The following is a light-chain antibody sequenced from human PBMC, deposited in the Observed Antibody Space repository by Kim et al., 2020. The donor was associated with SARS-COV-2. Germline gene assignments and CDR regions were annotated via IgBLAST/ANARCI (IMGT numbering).Light chain of an antibody. CDR2: SSN. CDR1: SSNIGSNS. J-gene: IGLJ3*02. CDR3: VAWDDSLNGWV. Sequence: ELTQPPSASGTPGQRVTISCSGGSSNIGSNSVNWYHQLPGTAPKLLIYSSNQRPSGVPDRFSGSKSGTSASLAISGLQSDDEADYYCVAWDDSLNGWVFGGGTQLTVL. V-gene: IGLV1-44*01.